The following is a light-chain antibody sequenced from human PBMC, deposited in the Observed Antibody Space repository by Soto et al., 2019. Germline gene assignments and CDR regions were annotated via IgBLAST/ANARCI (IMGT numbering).Light chain of an antibody. CDR3: QQSYDTPRT. CDR2: SAS. V-gene: IGKV1-39*01. Sequence: DIQMTQSPSSLSASVGDRVTITCRASQGIRHDLGWYQQKPGKAPKRLIYSASSLQSGVPSRFSGSGSGTNFSLTISRLQPEDFATYYCQQSYDTPRTFGQGTKVDIK. CDR1: QGIRHD. J-gene: IGKJ1*01.